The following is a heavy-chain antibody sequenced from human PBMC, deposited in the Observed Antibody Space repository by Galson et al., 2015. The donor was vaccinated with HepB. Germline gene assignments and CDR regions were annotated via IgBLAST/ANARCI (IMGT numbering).Heavy chain of an antibody. CDR3: ARDFNWNYDY. J-gene: IGHJ4*02. V-gene: IGHV3-30*04. CDR1: GFSFTTYN. Sequence: SLRLSCAAPGFSFTTYNMHWVRQGPVKGLEWLAIISGDGKTTFYADSVRGRFTISRDNSKNTLFLQMHSLRPEDTAVYYCARDFNWNYDYWGQGTLVTVSS. D-gene: IGHD1-1*01. CDR2: ISGDGKTT.